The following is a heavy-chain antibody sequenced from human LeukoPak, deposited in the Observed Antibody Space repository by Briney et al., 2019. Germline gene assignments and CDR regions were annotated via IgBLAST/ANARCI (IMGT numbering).Heavy chain of an antibody. CDR2: IPVSGGRT. CDR1: GFTFSNYA. J-gene: IGHJ4*02. V-gene: IGHV3-23*01. CDR3: AKLSGDY. Sequence: GGSLRLSCVASGFTFSNYAMSWVRQAPGKGLEWVSGIPVSGGRTYYADSVEGRFTISRDNSKNTLYLQMNSLRVEDTAIYYCAKLSGDYWGQGALVTVSS.